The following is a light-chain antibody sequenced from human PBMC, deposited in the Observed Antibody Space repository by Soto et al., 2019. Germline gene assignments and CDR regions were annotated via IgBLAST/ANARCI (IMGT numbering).Light chain of an antibody. CDR1: QGISTW. CDR3: QQANSFPLT. CDR2: SAS. V-gene: IGKV1-12*01. Sequence: DIQMTQSPASVSASVGDRVNITCRASQGISTWLAWYQHKPGKAPKLLIFSASSLQSGVPSRFSGSGSGTYFTLTINSLQPDDFATYYCQQANSFPLTFGGGTRVDLK. J-gene: IGKJ4*01.